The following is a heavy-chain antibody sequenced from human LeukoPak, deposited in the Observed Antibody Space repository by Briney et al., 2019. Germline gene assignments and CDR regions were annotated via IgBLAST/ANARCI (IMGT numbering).Heavy chain of an antibody. J-gene: IGHJ4*02. CDR2: ISGYNGDT. V-gene: IGHV1-18*01. CDR1: GYTFSNYG. Sequence: ASVKVSCKASGYTFSNYGIGWVRQAPGQGLEWMGWISGYNGDTKYAQKFQGRVTMTTDTSTNTAYMELRSLRYDDTATYYCARDFSPMAAALGPDYWGQGTLVTVSS. D-gene: IGHD6-13*01. CDR3: ARDFSPMAAALGPDY.